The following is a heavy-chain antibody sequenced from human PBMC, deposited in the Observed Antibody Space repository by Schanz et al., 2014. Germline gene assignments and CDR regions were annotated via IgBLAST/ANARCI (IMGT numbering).Heavy chain of an antibody. CDR3: VPMSIAAH. J-gene: IGHJ4*02. D-gene: IGHD6-6*01. Sequence: VQLVESGGGVVQPGRSLRLSCAASGFIFSAYTMNWVRQAPGKGLEWVSSISSSGSSIYYADSVKGRFTISRDNANNSLFLRMNSLRAEDTAVYYCVPMSIAAHWGQGTLVTVSS. CDR2: ISSSGSSI. V-gene: IGHV3-21*06. CDR1: GFIFSAYT.